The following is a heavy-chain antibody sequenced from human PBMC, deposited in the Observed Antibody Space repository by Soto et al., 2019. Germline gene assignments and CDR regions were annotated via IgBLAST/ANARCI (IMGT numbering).Heavy chain of an antibody. CDR3: AKDYAAWSYSNAFDI. CDR1: GFTFSSYG. Sequence: LSCAASGFTFSSYGMHWVRQAPGKGLEWVAVISYDGSNKYYADSVKGRFTISRDNSKNTLYLQMNSLRAEDTAVYYCAKDYAAWSYSNAFDIWGQGTMVTVS. CDR2: ISYDGSNK. D-gene: IGHD1-26*01. J-gene: IGHJ3*02. V-gene: IGHV3-30*18.